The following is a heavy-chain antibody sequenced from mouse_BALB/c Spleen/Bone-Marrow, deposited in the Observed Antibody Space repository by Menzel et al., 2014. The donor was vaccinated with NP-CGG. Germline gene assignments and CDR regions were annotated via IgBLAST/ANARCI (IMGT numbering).Heavy chain of an antibody. J-gene: IGHJ2*01. CDR3: ARLGRDY. V-gene: IGHV1S29*02. CDR1: GYTFTDYN. Sequence: EVKVVESGPELVEPGASVKVSCKASGYTFTDYNMHWVKQSHGKSLEWIGYIYPYNGGTGYNQKFKSKATLTVDNSSSTAYMELRSLTSEDSAVYYCARLGRDYWGQGTTLTVSS. CDR2: IYPYNGGT.